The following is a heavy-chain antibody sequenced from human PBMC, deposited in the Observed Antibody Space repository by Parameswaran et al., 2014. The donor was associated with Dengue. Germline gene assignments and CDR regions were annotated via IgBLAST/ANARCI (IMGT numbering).Heavy chain of an antibody. D-gene: IGHD6-19*01. Sequence: VRQMPGKGLEWIGYIYYSGSTNYNPSLKSRVTISVDTSKNQFSLKLSSVTAADTAVYYCARVGIAVAGNSMDVWGQGTTVTVSS. CDR3: ARVGIAVAGNSMDV. CDR2: IYYSGST. J-gene: IGHJ6*02. V-gene: IGHV4-59*01.